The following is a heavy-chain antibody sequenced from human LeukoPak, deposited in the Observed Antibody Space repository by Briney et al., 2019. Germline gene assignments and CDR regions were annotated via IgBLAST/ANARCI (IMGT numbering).Heavy chain of an antibody. J-gene: IGHJ4*02. V-gene: IGHV3-74*01. Sequence: PGGSLRLSCAASGFTFSSYWMHWVRQAPGKGLVWVSRINTDGRSTTYADSVKGRFTISRDNAKNTLYLQMNSLRAEDTAVYYCASSCTNGVCYREDYWGQGTLVTVSS. CDR2: INTDGRST. CDR1: GFTFSSYW. CDR3: ASSCTNGVCYREDY. D-gene: IGHD2-8*01.